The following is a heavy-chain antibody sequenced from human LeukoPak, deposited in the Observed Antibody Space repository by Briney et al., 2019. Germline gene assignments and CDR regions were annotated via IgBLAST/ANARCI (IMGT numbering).Heavy chain of an antibody. CDR3: ARADAYYDFWSGPSGFDP. CDR2: IYYSGST. V-gene: IGHV4-59*01. J-gene: IGHJ5*02. D-gene: IGHD3-3*01. Sequence: PSETLSLTCTVSGGSISSYYWSWIRQPPGKGLEWIGYIYYSGSTNYNPSLKSRVTISVDTSKNQFSLKLSSVTAADTAVYYCARADAYYDFWSGPSGFDPWGQGTLVTVSS. CDR1: GGSISSYY.